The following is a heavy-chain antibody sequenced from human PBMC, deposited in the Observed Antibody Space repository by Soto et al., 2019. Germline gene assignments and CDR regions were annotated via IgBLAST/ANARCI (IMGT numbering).Heavy chain of an antibody. CDR1: GFTFSSYG. CDR3: GKDFGQLMLYARFYY. Sequence: SGGSLRLSCAASGFTFSSYGMHWVRQAPGKGLEWVAVISYDGSNKYYADSVKGRFTISRDNSKNTLYLQMNSLRAEDRAVYYCGKDFGQLMLYARFYYWGQASLVTV. CDR2: ISYDGSNK. D-gene: IGHD2-8*01. J-gene: IGHJ4*02. V-gene: IGHV3-30*18.